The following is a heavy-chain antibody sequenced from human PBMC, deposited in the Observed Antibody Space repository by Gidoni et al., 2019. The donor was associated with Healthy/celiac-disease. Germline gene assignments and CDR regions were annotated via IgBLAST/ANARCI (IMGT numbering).Heavy chain of an antibody. V-gene: IGHV3-74*01. CDR3: ARAIGDYGDYYYYGMDV. Sequence: EVQLVESGGGVVQLGGARRRPCAASGCTFSSFGMPWVRQAPGKGLVWVSRINRDGSSTSYAASVKCRFTISRDNAKTTLYLQMTSLRAEDTAVYYCARAIGDYGDYYYYGMDVWGQGTTVTVSS. CDR1: GCTFSSFG. D-gene: IGHD4-17*01. CDR2: INRDGSST. J-gene: IGHJ6*02.